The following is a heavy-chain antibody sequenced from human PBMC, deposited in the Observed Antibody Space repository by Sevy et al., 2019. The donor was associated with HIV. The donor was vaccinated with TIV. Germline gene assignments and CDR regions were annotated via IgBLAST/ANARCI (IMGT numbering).Heavy chain of an antibody. CDR1: GFTFSDYY. J-gene: IGHJ4*02. CDR2: IRNKANSYTT. V-gene: IGHV3-72*01. CDR3: ARVMRRILWWSLDS. D-gene: IGHD2-21*01. Sequence: GGSLRLSCAASGFTFSDYYMDWVRQAPGKGLEWAGRIRNKANSYTTEFAASVKGRFTISRDDSKNSLYLQMHSLKTDDTAVYYCARVMRRILWWSLDSWGQGTLVTVSS.